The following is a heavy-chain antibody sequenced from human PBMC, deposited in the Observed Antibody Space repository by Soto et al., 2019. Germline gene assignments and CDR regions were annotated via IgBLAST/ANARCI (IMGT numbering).Heavy chain of an antibody. CDR1: GGSFSGYY. J-gene: IGHJ5*02. CDR2: INHSGST. V-gene: IGHV4-34*01. Sequence: QVQLQQWGAGLLKPSETLSLTCAVYGGSFSGYYWSWIRQPPGKGLEWIREINHSGSTNYNPSLKIRVTISVDTSKNQFCLKLSSVTAADTAVYYCARGIEDFWSPLVPWGQGTLVTVSS. D-gene: IGHD3-3*01. CDR3: ARGIEDFWSPLVP.